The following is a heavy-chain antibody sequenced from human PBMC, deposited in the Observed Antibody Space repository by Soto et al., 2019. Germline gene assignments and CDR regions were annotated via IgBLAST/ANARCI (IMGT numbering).Heavy chain of an antibody. CDR2: ISGSGGST. D-gene: IGHD2-15*01. J-gene: IGHJ3*02. CDR1: GFTFSSYA. V-gene: IGHV3-23*01. Sequence: GGSLRLSCAASGFTFSSYAMSWVRQAPGKGLEWVSAISGSGGSTYYADSVKGRFTISRDNSKNTLYLQMNSLRAEDTAVYYCAKDRDFMVVAATKIRMDAFDIWGQGTMVTVSS. CDR3: AKDRDFMVVAATKIRMDAFDI.